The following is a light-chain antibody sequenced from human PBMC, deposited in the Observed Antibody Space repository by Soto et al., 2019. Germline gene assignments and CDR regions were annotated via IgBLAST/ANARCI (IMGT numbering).Light chain of an antibody. Sequence: DIQMTQSPSTLSASVGDRVTITCRASQSISSWLAWYQQKPGKAPKLLIYDASSLESGVPSRFSGSGSGKEFTLTIGSLQPDDFATYYCQQYNSYSPMYTFGQGTKLEIK. CDR3: QQYNSYSPMYT. V-gene: IGKV1-5*01. J-gene: IGKJ2*01. CDR2: DAS. CDR1: QSISSW.